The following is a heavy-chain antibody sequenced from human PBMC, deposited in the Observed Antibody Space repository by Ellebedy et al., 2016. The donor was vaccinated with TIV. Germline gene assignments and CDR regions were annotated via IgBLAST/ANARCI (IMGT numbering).Heavy chain of an antibody. CDR1: GGSVSSGSYY. V-gene: IGHV4-61*01. CDR2: IYYSGST. CDR3: ARKFYPYDSSGYYDY. J-gene: IGHJ4*02. D-gene: IGHD3-22*01. Sequence: MPGGSLRLSCTVSGGSVSSGSYYWSWIRQPPGKGLEWIGYIYYSGSTNYNPSLKSRVTISVDTSKNQFSLKLSSVTAADTAVYYCARKFYPYDSSGYYDYWGQGTLVTVSS.